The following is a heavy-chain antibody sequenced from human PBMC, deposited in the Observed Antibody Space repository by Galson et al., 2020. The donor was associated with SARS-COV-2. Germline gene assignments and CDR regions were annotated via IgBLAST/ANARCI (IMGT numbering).Heavy chain of an antibody. J-gene: IGHJ5*02. CDR1: GYTLTELS. V-gene: IGHV1-24*01. CDR3: ATAPPFHSGRYTWFDP. D-gene: IGHD1-26*01. CDR2: FDPEDGET. Sequence: ASVKVSCKVSGYTLTELSMHWVRQAPGKGLEWMGGFDPEDGETIYAQKFQGRVTMTEDTSTDTAYMELSSLRSEDTAVYYCATAPPFHSGRYTWFDPWGQGTLVTVSS.